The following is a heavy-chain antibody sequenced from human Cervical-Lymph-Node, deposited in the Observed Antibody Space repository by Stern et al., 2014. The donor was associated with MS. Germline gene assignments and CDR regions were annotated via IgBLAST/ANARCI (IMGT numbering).Heavy chain of an antibody. CDR3: TRVGSHSGDLVMDL. D-gene: IGHD4-17*01. V-gene: IGHV7-4-1*02. J-gene: IGHJ6*04. CDR1: GYTFTRYP. CDR2: INTNTGSP. Sequence: QVQLVQSGSELKKPGASVKVSCKASGYTFTRYPMNWVRQAPGQGLEWMGWINTNTGSPTYAQVFTGRVVFSLDTSGSTAYMQISIQKAEDTAVYYCTRVGSHSGDLVMDLWGKGTPVTVSP.